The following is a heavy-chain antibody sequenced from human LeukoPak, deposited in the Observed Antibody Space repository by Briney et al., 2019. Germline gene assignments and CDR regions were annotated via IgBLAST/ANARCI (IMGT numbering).Heavy chain of an antibody. CDR3: TSTGAFHGMDV. V-gene: IGHV3-15*01. J-gene: IGHJ6*04. CDR2: IKSKTDGGTT. D-gene: IGHD4-17*01. Sequence: GGSLRLSCAASGFTFSNAWMSWVRQAPGKWLEWVGRIKSKTDGGTTDYAAPVKGRFTISRDDSKNTLYLQMNSLKTEDTAVYYCTSTGAFHGMDVWGKGTTVTVSS. CDR1: GFTFSNAW.